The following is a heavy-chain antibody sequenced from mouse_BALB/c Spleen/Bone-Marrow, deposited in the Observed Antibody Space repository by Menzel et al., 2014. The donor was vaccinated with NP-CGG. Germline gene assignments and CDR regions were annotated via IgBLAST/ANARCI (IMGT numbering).Heavy chain of an antibody. CDR2: INPGSGGI. V-gene: IGHV1-54*01. J-gene: IGHJ3*01. CDR3: ARELGRGFAY. Sequence: QVQLKQSGVELVRPGTSVKVSCKASGYAFTNYWIEWVKQRPGQGFEWIGVINPGSGGINYNEKFKGKATLTADKSSNTAYMQLSSLTSDDSAVYFCARELGRGFAYWGQGTLVTVSA. CDR1: GYAFTNYW. D-gene: IGHD4-1*01.